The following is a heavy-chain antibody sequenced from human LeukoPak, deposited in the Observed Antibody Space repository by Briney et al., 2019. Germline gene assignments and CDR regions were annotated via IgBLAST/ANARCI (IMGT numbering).Heavy chain of an antibody. CDR2: ISSSSSTI. Sequence: ETLFLTCAVSGGSISSTHWWSWVRQSPEKGLEWVSYISSSSSTIYYADSVKGRFTISRDNAKNSLYLQMNSLRAEDTAVYYCARGGRPIAAAGTGWFDPWGQGTLVTVSS. V-gene: IGHV3-48*01. D-gene: IGHD6-13*01. CDR3: ARGGRPIAAAGTGWFDP. J-gene: IGHJ5*02. CDR1: GGSISSTHW.